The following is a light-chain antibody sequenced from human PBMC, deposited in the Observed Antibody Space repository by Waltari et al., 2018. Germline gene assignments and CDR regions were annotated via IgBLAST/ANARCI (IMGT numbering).Light chain of an antibody. CDR2: CAS. V-gene: IGKV3-15*01. CDR3: QQYNSWPYT. Sequence: IVITSSPSTLAFLPGGSATLSCRASQSVNSCLAWYQQKPGQAPRLLIYCASTRATGIPARFSGSGSGTDFTLTISSLQSEDFAVYYCQQYNSWPYTFGQGTKVEIK. CDR1: QSVNSC. J-gene: IGKJ2*01.